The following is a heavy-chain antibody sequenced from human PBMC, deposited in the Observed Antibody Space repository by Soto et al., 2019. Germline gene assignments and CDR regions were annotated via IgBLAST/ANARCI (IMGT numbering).Heavy chain of an antibody. V-gene: IGHV3-23*01. CDR3: AKDSRFGELLGIEY. CDR2: ISGSGGST. J-gene: IGHJ4*02. CDR1: GFTFSSYA. Sequence: PGGSLRLSCAASGFTFSSYAMSWVRQAPGKGLEWVSAISGSGGSTYYADSVKGRFTISRDNSKNTLYLQMNSLRAEDTAVYYCAKDSRFGELLGIEYWGQGTLVTVSS. D-gene: IGHD3-10*01.